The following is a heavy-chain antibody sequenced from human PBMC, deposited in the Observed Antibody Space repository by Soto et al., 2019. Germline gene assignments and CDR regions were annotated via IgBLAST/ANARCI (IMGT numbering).Heavy chain of an antibody. D-gene: IGHD4-17*01. CDR1: GDSVSSNSVA. J-gene: IGHJ4*02. Sequence: SQTLSLTCAISGDSVSSNSVAWNWIRQSPSRGLEWLGRTYYRSKWSNDYAVSVKSRITINPDTSKNQFSLQLNSVTPDDTAVYYCARDSPGYGDNVLFDYWGQGTPVTV. CDR3: ARDSPGYGDNVLFDY. CDR2: TYYRSKWSN. V-gene: IGHV6-1*01.